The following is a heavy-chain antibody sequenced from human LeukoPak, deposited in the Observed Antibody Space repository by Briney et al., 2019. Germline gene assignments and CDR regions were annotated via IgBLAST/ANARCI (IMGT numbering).Heavy chain of an antibody. CDR3: AKGEGYDILTGYSDGFDY. V-gene: IGHV3-23*01. J-gene: IGHJ4*02. CDR1: GFTFSSYA. CDR2: ISGSGGST. D-gene: IGHD3-9*01. Sequence: GGSLKLSCAASGFTFSSYAMSWVRQAPGKGLEWVSAISGSGGSTYYADSVKGRFTISRDNSKNTLYLQMNSLRAEDTAVYYCAKGEGYDILTGYSDGFDYWGQGTLVTVSS.